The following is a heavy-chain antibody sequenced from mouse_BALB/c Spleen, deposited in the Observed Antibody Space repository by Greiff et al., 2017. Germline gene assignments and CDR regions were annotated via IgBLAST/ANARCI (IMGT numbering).Heavy chain of an antibody. CDR3: ARSPYGNYDYFDY. CDR1: GYTFTSYW. V-gene: IGHV1S127*01. CDR2: IDPSNSET. Sequence: VQGVESGPELVRPGASVKMSCKASGYTFTSYWMHWVKQRPGQGLEWIGMIDPSNSETRLNQKFKDKATLNVDKSSNTAYMQLSSLTSEDSAVYYCARSPYGNYDYFDYWGQGTTLTVSS. J-gene: IGHJ2*01. D-gene: IGHD2-1*01.